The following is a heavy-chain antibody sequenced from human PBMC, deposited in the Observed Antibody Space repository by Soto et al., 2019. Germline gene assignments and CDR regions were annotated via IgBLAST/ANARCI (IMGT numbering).Heavy chain of an antibody. J-gene: IGHJ6*03. D-gene: IGHD4-4*01. CDR2: MNPNSGNT. CDR3: ARGPSTGYYYYYYYMDV. Sequence: ASVKVSGKASGYTFTSYDINWVRQATGQGLEWMGWMNPNSGNTGYAQKFQGRVTMTRNTSISTAYMELSSLRSEDTAVYYCARGPSTGYYYYYYYMDVWGKGTTVTVSS. CDR1: GYTFTSYD. V-gene: IGHV1-8*01.